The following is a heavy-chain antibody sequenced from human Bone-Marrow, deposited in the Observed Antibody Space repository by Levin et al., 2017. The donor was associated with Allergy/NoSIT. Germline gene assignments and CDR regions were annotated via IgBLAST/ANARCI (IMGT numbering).Heavy chain of an antibody. D-gene: IGHD1-26*01. Sequence: PGGSLRLSCAASGFTFSSYSMNWVRQAPGKGLEWVSSISSSSSYIYYADSVKGRFTISRDNAKNSLYLQMNSLRAEDTAVYYCARDDIVGATLYCGMDVWGQGTTVTVSS. CDR1: GFTFSSYS. V-gene: IGHV3-21*01. CDR2: ISSSSSYI. CDR3: ARDDIVGATLYCGMDV. J-gene: IGHJ6*02.